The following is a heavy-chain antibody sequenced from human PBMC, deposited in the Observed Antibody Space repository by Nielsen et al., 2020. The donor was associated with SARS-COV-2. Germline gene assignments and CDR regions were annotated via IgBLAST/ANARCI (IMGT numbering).Heavy chain of an antibody. D-gene: IGHD3-3*01. J-gene: IGHJ4*02. V-gene: IGHV3-21*01. CDR3: ARLSNFWSGYNDY. CDR2: ISSSSSYI. Sequence: GGSLRLSCAASGFTFSSYSMNWVRQAPGKGLEWVSSISSSSSYIYYADSVKGRFTISRDNSNNTLFLQMDSLTADDTAVYFCARLSNFWSGYNDYWGQGTLVTVSS. CDR1: GFTFSSYS.